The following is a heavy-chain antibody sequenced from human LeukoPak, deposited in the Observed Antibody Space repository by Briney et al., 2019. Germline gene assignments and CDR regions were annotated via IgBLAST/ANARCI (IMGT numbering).Heavy chain of an antibody. CDR1: GYSISSGYY. Sequence: SETLSLTHGVSGYSISSGYYWGWIRQPPGKGLEWIGSIYHSGSTYYNPSLESRVTISVDTSKNQFSLKLNSVTAADTAVYYCARHDCGDYYFDYWGQGTLVTVSS. CDR2: IYHSGST. V-gene: IGHV4-38-2*01. J-gene: IGHJ4*02. D-gene: IGHD4-17*01. CDR3: ARHDCGDYYFDY.